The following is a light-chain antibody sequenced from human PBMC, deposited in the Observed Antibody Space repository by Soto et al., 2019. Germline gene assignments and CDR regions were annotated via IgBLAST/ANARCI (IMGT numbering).Light chain of an antibody. J-gene: IGKJ1*01. Sequence: DIQMTQFPSSLSASVGDRVTITCRAGQNGLRYFNWYQHKPGKAPKLLISSASSLQSGVPSRFSGSGSGTDFTLTIISLQPEDSAIYYCQQSYSTPTFGQGTKVEI. CDR3: QQSYSTPT. V-gene: IGKV1-39*01. CDR1: QNGLRY. CDR2: SAS.